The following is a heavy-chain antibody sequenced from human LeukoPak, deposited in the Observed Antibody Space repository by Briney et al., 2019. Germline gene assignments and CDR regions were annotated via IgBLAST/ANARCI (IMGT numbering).Heavy chain of an antibody. J-gene: IGHJ4*02. V-gene: IGHV4-59*08. Sequence: TPETLSLTCTVSGGSISSYYWSWIRQPPGKGLEWIGYIYYSGSTNYNPSLKSRVTISVDTSKNQFSLKLSSVTAADTAVYYCARQGEYGAPFDYWGQGTLVTVSS. CDR1: GGSISSYY. D-gene: IGHD3-16*01. CDR2: IYYSGST. CDR3: ARQGEYGAPFDY.